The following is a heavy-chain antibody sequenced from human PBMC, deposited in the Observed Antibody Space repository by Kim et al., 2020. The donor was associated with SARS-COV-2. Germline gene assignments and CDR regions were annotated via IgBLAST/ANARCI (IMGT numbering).Heavy chain of an antibody. D-gene: IGHD6-19*01. CDR3: VRVDDFDNHSAGY. CDR1: VFTFRNYH. Sequence: GGSLRLSCEASVFTFRNYHMSWVRQAPGKGLEWVAYIDASSNSRYYADSVKGRFTISRDNDNNSLFLQMSRLRAEDTAVYFCVRVDDFDNHSAGYWGQGTQVTVSS. J-gene: IGHJ4*02. V-gene: IGHV3-11*06. CDR2: IDASSNSR.